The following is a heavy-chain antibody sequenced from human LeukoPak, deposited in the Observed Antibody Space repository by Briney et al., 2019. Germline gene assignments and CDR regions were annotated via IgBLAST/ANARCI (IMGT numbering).Heavy chain of an antibody. CDR1: GFTLSSYS. CDR3: ARDEVDYVWGSYRYPTYDAFDI. CDR2: ISSSSSYI. J-gene: IGHJ3*02. D-gene: IGHD3-16*02. Sequence: GGSLRLSCATSGFTLSSYSMNWVRQAPGKGLEWVSSISSSSSYIYYADSVKGRFTISRDNAKNSLYLQMNSLRAEDTAVYYCARDEVDYVWGSYRYPTYDAFDIWGQGTMVTVSS. V-gene: IGHV3-21*01.